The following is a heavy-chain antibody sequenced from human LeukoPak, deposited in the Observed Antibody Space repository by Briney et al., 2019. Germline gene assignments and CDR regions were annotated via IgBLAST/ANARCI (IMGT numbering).Heavy chain of an antibody. CDR1: GGSISSSRYY. V-gene: IGHV4-39*01. CDR2: IYYSGST. CDR3: ARREQQLGWFDP. J-gene: IGHJ5*02. Sequence: KPSETLSLTCTVSGGSISSSRYYWGWIRQPPGKGLEWFGSIYYSGSTYYNPSLKSRFTISVDTSKNQFSLKLSSVAAADTAVYYCARREQQLGWFDPWGQGTLVTVSS. D-gene: IGHD6-13*01.